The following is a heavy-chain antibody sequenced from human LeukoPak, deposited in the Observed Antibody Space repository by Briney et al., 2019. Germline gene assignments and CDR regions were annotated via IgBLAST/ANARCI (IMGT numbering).Heavy chain of an antibody. J-gene: IGHJ4*02. D-gene: IGHD5-12*01. CDR2: IYSAGST. Sequence: GGSLRLSCAASGFTVSSNYMSWVRQAPGRGLEWVSVIYSAGSTYYADSVKGRFTISRDNSKNTLYLQMNSLRAEDTAVYYCARVLYSGYDYWGQGTLVTVPS. CDR3: ARVLYSGYDY. V-gene: IGHV3-53*01. CDR1: GFTVSSNY.